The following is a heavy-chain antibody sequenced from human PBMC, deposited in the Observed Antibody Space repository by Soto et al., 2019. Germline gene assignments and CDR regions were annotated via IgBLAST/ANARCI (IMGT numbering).Heavy chain of an antibody. Sequence: SETLCLRCAVYGGSFSGYYWSWLRQPPGRGLEWIGESKVDWIGEVNHRGTTNYNPSLKIRLTISVDTSKNQCSLKLSSVTAAEAAPYYCARGREQWLVDALDIWGQGTMDTGSS. J-gene: IGHJ3*02. CDR2: VNHRGTT. CDR3: ARGREQWLVDALDI. CDR1: GGSFSGYY. D-gene: IGHD6-19*01. V-gene: IGHV4-34*01.